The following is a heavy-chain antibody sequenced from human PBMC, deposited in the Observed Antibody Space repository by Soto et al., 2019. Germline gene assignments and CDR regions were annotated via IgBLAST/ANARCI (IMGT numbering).Heavy chain of an antibody. CDR2: IYPGDSDT. V-gene: IGHV5-51*01. D-gene: IGHD3-3*01. J-gene: IGHJ5*02. CDR1: GYSFTSYW. CDR3: ARLFRGLYLTSIPHLGVATSNWFDP. Sequence: GESLKISCKGSGYSFTSYWIGWVRQMPGKGLEWMGIIYPGDSDTRYSPSFQGQVTISADKSISTAYLLLRILKALATAMYFSARLFRGLYLTSIPHLGVATSNWFDPWGRGSLVTVSS.